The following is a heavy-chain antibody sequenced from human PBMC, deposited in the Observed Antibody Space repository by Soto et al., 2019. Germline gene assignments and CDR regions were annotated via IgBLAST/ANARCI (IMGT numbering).Heavy chain of an antibody. D-gene: IGHD2-21*01. CDR3: ARSSKLWREFGP. CDR2: IHHTGNT. V-gene: IGHV3-53*04. Sequence: EVQLVESGGGLVQPGGSLRVSCAASGFTVTSSYMVWVRQAPGKGLEWVALIHHTGNTYYGDSVKGRFTISRDTAENKIFLQMNSLRADGTAVYYCARSSKLWREFGPWGQGTLVTVSS. J-gene: IGHJ5*02. CDR1: GFTVTSSY.